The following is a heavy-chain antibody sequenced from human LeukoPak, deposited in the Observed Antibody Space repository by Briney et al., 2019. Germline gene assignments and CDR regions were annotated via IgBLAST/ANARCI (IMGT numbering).Heavy chain of an antibody. D-gene: IGHD1-1*01. CDR3: AKSLFTSATGTGRAFHI. Sequence: GGSLRLSCAASGFTFSKFPMGWVRQAPGRGLEWVSAISASGDVTFYADSLRGRFTISRDNSKSTLYLQMNGLRAEDTAIFYCAKSLFTSATGTGRAFHIWGQGTRVTVSS. J-gene: IGHJ3*02. CDR2: ISASGDVT. V-gene: IGHV3-23*01. CDR1: GFTFSKFP.